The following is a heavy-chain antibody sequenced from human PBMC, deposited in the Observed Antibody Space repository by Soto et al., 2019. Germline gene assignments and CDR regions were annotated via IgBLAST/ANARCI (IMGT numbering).Heavy chain of an antibody. D-gene: IGHD2-15*01. J-gene: IGHJ3*01. V-gene: IGHV3-74*01. CDR1: GFTFNCYG. CDR3: LRGGKGGFDL. CDR2: ISSDGSTT. Sequence: EVQLVESEGGLVQRGGSLRLSCAASGFTFNCYGMHWVRQAPGQGLVWVSDISSDGSTTTYADSVKGRFTISRDNAKYRQYLQMNSLRAKDTDVYDYLRGGKGGFDLWGQGTTVTVSS.